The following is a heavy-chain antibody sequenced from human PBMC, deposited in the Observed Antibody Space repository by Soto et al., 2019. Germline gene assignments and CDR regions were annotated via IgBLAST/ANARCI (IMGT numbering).Heavy chain of an antibody. CDR1: GGSISSYY. CDR2: IYYSGST. CDR3: TTPGYCSSTSCYDFDY. J-gene: IGHJ4*02. Sequence: SETLSLTCTVSGGSISSYYWSWIRQPPGKGLEWIGYIYYSGSTNYNPSLKSRVTISVDTSKNQFSLKLSSVTAADTAVYYCTTPGYCSSTSCYDFDYWGQGILVTVSS. V-gene: IGHV4-59*01. D-gene: IGHD2-2*01.